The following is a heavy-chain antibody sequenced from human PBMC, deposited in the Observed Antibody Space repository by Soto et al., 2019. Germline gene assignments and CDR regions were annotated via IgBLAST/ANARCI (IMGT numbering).Heavy chain of an antibody. Sequence: RSRVRQAPGKGLEWVSVIYSGGSTYYADSVKGRFTISRHNSKNTLYLQMNSLRAEDTAVYYCARVLRYFLDPWGQGTLVTVSS. J-gene: IGHJ5*02. D-gene: IGHD3-9*01. CDR2: IYSGGST. V-gene: IGHV3-53*04. CDR3: ARVLRYFLDP.